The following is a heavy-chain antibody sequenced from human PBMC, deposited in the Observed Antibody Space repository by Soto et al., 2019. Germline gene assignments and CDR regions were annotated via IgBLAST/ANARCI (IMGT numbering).Heavy chain of an antibody. CDR1: GGSISSDY. J-gene: IGHJ3*02. D-gene: IGHD3-3*01. Sequence: QVQLQESGPGLVKPSETLSLTCTVSGGSISSDYWSWIRQFPGKGLEWLGSINYNGNTNYNPSLQRRVTISVDTSKHQLFLRLSSVNAADTAVYYCPRDLALGLGPAFHIWGQGTMVAVSS. CDR2: INYNGNT. CDR3: PRDLALGLGPAFHI. V-gene: IGHV4-59*01.